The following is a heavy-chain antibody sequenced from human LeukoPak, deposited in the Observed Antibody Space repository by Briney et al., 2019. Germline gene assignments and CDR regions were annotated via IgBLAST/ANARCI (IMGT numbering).Heavy chain of an antibody. D-gene: IGHD3-3*01. Sequence: GGSLRLSCAASGFTFSSYSMNWVRQAPGKGLEWVSYISSSSSTIYYADSVKGRFTISRDNAKNSLYLQMNSLRDEDTAVYYCARDLDYDFWSGYYKLPYYYYGMDVWGQGTTVTVSS. V-gene: IGHV3-48*02. CDR1: GFTFSSYS. CDR3: ARDLDYDFWSGYYKLPYYYYGMDV. J-gene: IGHJ6*02. CDR2: ISSSSSTI.